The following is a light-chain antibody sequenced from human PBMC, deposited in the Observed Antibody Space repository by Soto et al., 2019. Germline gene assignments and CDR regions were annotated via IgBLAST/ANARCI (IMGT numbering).Light chain of an antibody. Sequence: DIQMTQSPSSLSASVGDRVTITCRASRYIRSDLSWYQQRPGQAPKVLIYVASNLQSGVPSRFSGSGYGTDFTLTISSLQPEDFATYYCQQSYSTPRTFGQGTKVDIK. CDR2: VAS. V-gene: IGKV1-39*01. CDR3: QQSYSTPRT. CDR1: RYIRSD. J-gene: IGKJ1*01.